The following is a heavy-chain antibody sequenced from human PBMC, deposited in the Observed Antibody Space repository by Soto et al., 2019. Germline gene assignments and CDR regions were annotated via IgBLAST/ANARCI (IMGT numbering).Heavy chain of an antibody. D-gene: IGHD2-15*01. CDR2: ISAYNGNT. CDR3: ARVYCSGGSCYYGYYGMDV. V-gene: IGHV1-18*04. CDR1: GYTFTSYG. Sequence: GASVKVSCKASGYTFTSYGISWVRQAPGQGLEWMGWISAYNGNTNYAQKLQGRVTMTTDTSTSTAYMELRSLRSDDTAVYYCARVYCSGGSCYYGYYGMDVWGQGTTVTVSS. J-gene: IGHJ6*02.